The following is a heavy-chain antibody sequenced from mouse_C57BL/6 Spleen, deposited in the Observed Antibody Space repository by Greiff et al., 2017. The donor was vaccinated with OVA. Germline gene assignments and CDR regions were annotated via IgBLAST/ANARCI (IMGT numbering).Heavy chain of an antibody. CDR3: ASELGRGYFDV. V-gene: IGHV5-6*01. J-gene: IGHJ1*03. CDR1: GFTFSSYG. CDR2: ISSGGSYT. Sequence: EVQVVESGGDLVKPGGSLKLSCAASGFTFSSYGMSWVRQTPDKRLEWVATISSGGSYTYYQDSVKGRFTISRDNAKNTLYLQMSSLKSEDTAMYYCASELGRGYFDVWGTGTTVTVSS. D-gene: IGHD4-1*01.